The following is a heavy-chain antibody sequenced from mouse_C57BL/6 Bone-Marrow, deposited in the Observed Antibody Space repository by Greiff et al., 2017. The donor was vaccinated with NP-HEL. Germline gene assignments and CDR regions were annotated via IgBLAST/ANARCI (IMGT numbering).Heavy chain of an antibody. J-gene: IGHJ2*01. CDR2: IDPSDSET. CDR3: ARELEGAQATGVFDY. Sequence: QVQLQQPGAELVRPGSSVKLSCKASGYTFTSYWMHWVKQRPIQGLEWIGNIDPSDSETHYNQKFKDKATLTVDKSSSTAYMQLSSLTSEDSAVYYGARELEGAQATGVFDYWGQGTTLTVSS. CDR1: GYTFTSYW. V-gene: IGHV1-52*01. D-gene: IGHD3-2*02.